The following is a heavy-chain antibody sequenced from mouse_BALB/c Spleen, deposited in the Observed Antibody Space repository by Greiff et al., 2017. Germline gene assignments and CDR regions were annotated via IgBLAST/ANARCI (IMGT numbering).Heavy chain of an antibody. CDR2: IWSDGST. CDR1: GFSLTSYG. Sequence: VKLMESGPDLVAPSQSLSITCTVSGFSLTSYGVHWVRQPPGKGLEWLVVIWSDGSTTYNSALKSRLSISKDNSKSQVFLKMNSLQTDDTAMYYCARQGKPDYYAMDYWGQGTSVTVSS. V-gene: IGHV2-6-2*01. CDR3: ARQGKPDYYAMDY. J-gene: IGHJ4*01.